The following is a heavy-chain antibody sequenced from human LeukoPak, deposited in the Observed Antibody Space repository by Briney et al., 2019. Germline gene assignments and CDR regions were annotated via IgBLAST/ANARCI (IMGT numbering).Heavy chain of an antibody. D-gene: IGHD1-26*01. CDR3: AKDFPGGSYEDDVFDI. CDR2: ISGSGVST. Sequence: GGSLRLSCAASGFTFNIYAMNWVRQAPGKGLEWVAAISGSGVSTRDADSVKGRFTISRDNSKNTLYLQMNSLRVEDTAVYYCAKDFPGGSYEDDVFDIWGQGTMVTVSS. CDR1: GFTFNIYA. V-gene: IGHV3-23*01. J-gene: IGHJ3*02.